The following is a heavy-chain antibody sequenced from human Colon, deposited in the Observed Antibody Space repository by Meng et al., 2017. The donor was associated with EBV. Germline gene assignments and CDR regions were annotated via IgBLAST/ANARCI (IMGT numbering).Heavy chain of an antibody. V-gene: IGHV4-30-4*01. Sequence: QAQLEEPGLGPVTPSQTLSLPCTVSGGSMSSGNYYWSWIRQPPGKGLEWIGYIHHSGSAYYNPSLKSRVSISVDTSKNQFSLNLNSMTAADTAVYYCASFDHIPRRNYFDYWGQGTLVTVSS. J-gene: IGHJ4*02. CDR1: GGSMSSGNYY. CDR3: ASFDHIPRRNYFDY. D-gene: IGHD2-21*01. CDR2: IHHSGSA.